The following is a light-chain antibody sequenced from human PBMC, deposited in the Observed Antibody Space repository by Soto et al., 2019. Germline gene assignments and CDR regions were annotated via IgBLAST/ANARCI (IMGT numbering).Light chain of an antibody. CDR3: QQYENLPT. J-gene: IGKJ5*01. V-gene: IGKV3-15*01. CDR2: DAS. CDR1: QSVSFY. Sequence: EILMTPSPAPLSVSPGERVTFSCRASQSVSFYLAWYQQKPGQAPRLLIYDASTRATGIPVRFSGSGSGTEFTLTISSLQSEDIATYYCQQYENLPTFGQGTRLEIK.